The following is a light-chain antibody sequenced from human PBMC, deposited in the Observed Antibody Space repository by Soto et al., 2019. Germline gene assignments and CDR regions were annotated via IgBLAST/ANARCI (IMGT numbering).Light chain of an antibody. CDR1: QSISIW. J-gene: IGKJ4*01. V-gene: IGKV1-5*03. CDR2: KAS. CDR3: QQYNSYPT. Sequence: DIPMTQSPSTLSASVGDRVTITCRASQSISIWLAWYQQKPGKAPKLLIYKASSLESGVPSRFSGSGSGTEFTLTISSLQPDDFASYYCQQYNSYPTFGGGTKVEIK.